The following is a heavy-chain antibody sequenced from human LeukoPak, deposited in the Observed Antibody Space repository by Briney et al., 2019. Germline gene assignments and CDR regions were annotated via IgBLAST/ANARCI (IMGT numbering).Heavy chain of an antibody. Sequence: ASVKVSCKASGYTFTSYAMHWVRQAPGQRLEWMGWINAGNGNTKYSQKFQGRVTITRHTSITTAHMELSRLRSDDTAVYYCARDRSGILGYYYNGMDVWGQGTTVTVSS. V-gene: IGHV1-3*01. CDR3: ARDRSGILGYYYNGMDV. CDR2: INAGNGNT. D-gene: IGHD3-10*01. J-gene: IGHJ6*02. CDR1: GYTFTSYA.